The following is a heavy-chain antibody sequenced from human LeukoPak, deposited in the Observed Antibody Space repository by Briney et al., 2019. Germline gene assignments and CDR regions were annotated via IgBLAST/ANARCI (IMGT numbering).Heavy chain of an antibody. CDR2: IGGSGGST. Sequence: PGGSLRLSCVASGFTFSSYAMIWVRQAPGKGLEWVSVIGGSGGSTNYADSVKGRFTISRDNSKNTLYLQMNSLRAEDTAVYYCAKLADNYYGSGTYLDYFDYWGQGTLVTVSS. CDR3: AKLADNYYGSGTYLDYFDY. V-gene: IGHV3-23*01. D-gene: IGHD3-10*01. J-gene: IGHJ4*02. CDR1: GFTFSSYA.